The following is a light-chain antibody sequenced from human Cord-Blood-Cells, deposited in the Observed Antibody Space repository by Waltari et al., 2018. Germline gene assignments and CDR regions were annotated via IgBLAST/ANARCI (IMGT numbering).Light chain of an antibody. Sequence: QSALTQPPPVSGTPGQSIPISCTATSSALGRYNLVSWYHQHPGKAPRLMIYEGSKRPSGVSNCFSGSKSGNTASVTIAGLQAEDEADYYCCSYAGSSTYVFGTGTKVTVL. CDR1: SSALGRYNL. V-gene: IGLV2-23*01. J-gene: IGLJ1*01. CDR2: EGS. CDR3: CSYAGSSTYV.